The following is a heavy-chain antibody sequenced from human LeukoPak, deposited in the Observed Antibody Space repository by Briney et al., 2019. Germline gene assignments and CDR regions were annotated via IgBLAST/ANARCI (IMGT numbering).Heavy chain of an antibody. CDR3: AKGQTWVGSSGLVFQH. Sequence: PGGSLRLSCAASGLTFSSYAMSWVRQAPGKGLEWVSAISGSGGSTYYADSVKGRFTISRDNSKNTLYLQMNSLRAEDTAVYYCAKGQTWVGSSGLVFQHWGQGTLVTVSS. CDR2: ISGSGGST. V-gene: IGHV3-23*01. J-gene: IGHJ1*01. D-gene: IGHD3-22*01. CDR1: GLTFSSYA.